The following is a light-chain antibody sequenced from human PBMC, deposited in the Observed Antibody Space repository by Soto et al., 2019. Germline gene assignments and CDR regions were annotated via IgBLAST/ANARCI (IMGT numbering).Light chain of an antibody. J-gene: IGKJ1*01. CDR1: QSISSY. CDR2: AAS. V-gene: IGKV1-39*01. CDR3: QQSYSTPRT. Sequence: DIQMTQSPSSLSASVGDRVTSTCRASQSISSYLNWYQQKPGKAPKLLIYAASSLQSGVPSRFSGSGSGTDFTLTISSLQPEDFATCYCQQSYSTPRTFGQGTKVDIK.